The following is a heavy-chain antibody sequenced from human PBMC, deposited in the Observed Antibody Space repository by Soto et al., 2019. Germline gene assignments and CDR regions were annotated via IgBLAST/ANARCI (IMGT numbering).Heavy chain of an antibody. D-gene: IGHD2-21*02. CDR3: ARDSSSCRGGHCYFDN. V-gene: IGHV3-72*01. CDR2: IRSKANNYIT. J-gene: IGHJ4*02. CDR1: GFTFSDHF. Sequence: LRLSCAVSGFTFSDHFMDWVRQAPGKGLEWVGRIRSKANNYITEYAASVKGRFTISRDDSKNSLYLQMNSLKIEDTAVYFCARDSSSCRGGHCYFDNWGQGTLVTVSS.